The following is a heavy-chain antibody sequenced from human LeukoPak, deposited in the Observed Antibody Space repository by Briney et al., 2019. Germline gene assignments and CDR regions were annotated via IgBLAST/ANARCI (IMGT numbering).Heavy chain of an antibody. J-gene: IGHJ4*02. CDR3: ARSSLGTYYFDY. CDR1: GGSISSYY. D-gene: IGHD7-27*01. Sequence: SETLSLTCTVSGGSISSYYWSWIRQPPGKGLEWVGYIYYSGSTNYNPSLKSRVTISVDTSKNQFSLKLSSVTAADTAVYYCARSSLGTYYFDYWGQGTLVTVSS. V-gene: IGHV4-59*01. CDR2: IYYSGST.